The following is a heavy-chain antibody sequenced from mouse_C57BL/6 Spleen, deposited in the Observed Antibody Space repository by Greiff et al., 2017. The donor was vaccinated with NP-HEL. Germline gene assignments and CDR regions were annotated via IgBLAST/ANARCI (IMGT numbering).Heavy chain of an antibody. D-gene: IGHD1-1*01. Sequence: EVQLVESGGGLVKPGGSLKLSCAASGFTFSDYGMHWVRQAPEKGLEWVAYISSGSSTIYYADTVKGRFTISRDNAKNTLFLQMTSLRSEDTAMYYCARRVYYYGSSYYAMDYWGQGTSVTVSS. V-gene: IGHV5-17*01. J-gene: IGHJ4*01. CDR3: ARRVYYYGSSYYAMDY. CDR1: GFTFSDYG. CDR2: ISSGSSTI.